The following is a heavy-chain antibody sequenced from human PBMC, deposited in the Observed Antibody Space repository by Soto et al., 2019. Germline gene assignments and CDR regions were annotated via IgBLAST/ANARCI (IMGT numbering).Heavy chain of an antibody. CDR3: ATDHRPDYGDYVRDYYYYGMDV. CDR1: GGTFSSYA. CDR2: IIPIFGTA. V-gene: IGHV1-69*01. D-gene: IGHD4-17*01. J-gene: IGHJ6*02. Sequence: QVQLVQSGAEVKKPGSSVKVSCKASGGTFSSYAISWVRQAPGQGLEWMGGIIPIFGTANYAQKFQGRVTITADESTSTAYMELSSLRSEDTAVYYCATDHRPDYGDYVRDYYYYGMDVWGQGTTVTVSS.